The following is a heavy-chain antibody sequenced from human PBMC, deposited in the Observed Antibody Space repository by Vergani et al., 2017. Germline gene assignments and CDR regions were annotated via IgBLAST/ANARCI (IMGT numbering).Heavy chain of an antibody. CDR3: TRYGGVGSHRGDYGSEFDY. V-gene: IGHV3-73*02. CDR1: GFTFSGSA. J-gene: IGHJ4*02. CDR2: IRSKANSYAT. D-gene: IGHD3-10*01. Sequence: EVQLVESGGGLVQPGGSLKLSCAASGFTFSGSAMHWVRQASGKGLEWVGRIRSKANSYATAYAASVKGRFTISRDDSKNTAYLQMNSLKTEDTAVYYCTRYGGVGSHRGDYGSEFDYWGQGTLVTVSS.